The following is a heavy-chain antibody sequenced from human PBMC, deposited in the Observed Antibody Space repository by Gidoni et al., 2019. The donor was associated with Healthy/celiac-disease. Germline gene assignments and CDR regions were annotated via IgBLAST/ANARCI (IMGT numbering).Heavy chain of an antibody. CDR2: IYPGDSDT. CDR1: GYSFTSYW. CDR3: ARDIVVDPYYYGMDV. V-gene: IGHV5-51*01. D-gene: IGHD2-15*01. Sequence: EVQLVQSGAEVKKPGESLTISCKGSGYSFTSYWIGWVRQMPGKGLEWMGIIYPGDSDTRYSPSFQGQVTISADKSISTAYLQWSSLKASDTAMYYCARDIVVDPYYYGMDVWGQGTTVTVSS. J-gene: IGHJ6*02.